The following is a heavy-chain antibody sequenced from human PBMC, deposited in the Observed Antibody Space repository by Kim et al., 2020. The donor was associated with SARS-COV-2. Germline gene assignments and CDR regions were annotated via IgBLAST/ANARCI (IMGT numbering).Heavy chain of an antibody. CDR1: GGSISSGDYY. J-gene: IGHJ2*01. Sequence: SETLSLTCTVSGGSISSGDYYWSWIRQPPGKGLEWIGNNNYSGSTNHNPSLKSRVSISTDKSKNHLTLKLRSVTAADTSVCYCARTPFD. CDR2: NNYSGST. V-gene: IGHV4-30-4*01. CDR3: ARTPFD.